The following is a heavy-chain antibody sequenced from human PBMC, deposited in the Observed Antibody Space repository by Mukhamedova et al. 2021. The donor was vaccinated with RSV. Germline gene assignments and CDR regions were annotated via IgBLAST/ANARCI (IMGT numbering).Heavy chain of an antibody. CDR2: IFHSGST. Sequence: WGGLEWIGSIFHSGSTYSNPSLKSRVTISVDTSKNQFSMKLSSVPAADTAMYYCARVMHSSYYYYYFMDVWGKGTTVTVSS. V-gene: IGHV4-38-2*02. CDR3: ARVMHSSYYYYYFMDV. J-gene: IGHJ6*03. D-gene: IGHD4-11*01.